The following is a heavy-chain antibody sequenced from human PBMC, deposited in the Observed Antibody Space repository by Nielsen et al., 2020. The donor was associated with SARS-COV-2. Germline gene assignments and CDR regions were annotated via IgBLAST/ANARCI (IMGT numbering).Heavy chain of an antibody. Sequence: SETLSLTCAVYVGPFSDYSWSWIRQPPGKGLEWVGELTQSGGTTYNPSLKSRVTISKDTSQNQFSLKLTSMTAADTAVYYCASGSFCSGGGCYDWGNYYYYYGMAVWGQGTTVTVSS. CDR2: LTQSGGT. CDR1: VGPFSDYS. D-gene: IGHD2-15*01. V-gene: IGHV4-34*01. CDR3: ASGSFCSGGGCYDWGNYYYYYGMAV. J-gene: IGHJ6*02.